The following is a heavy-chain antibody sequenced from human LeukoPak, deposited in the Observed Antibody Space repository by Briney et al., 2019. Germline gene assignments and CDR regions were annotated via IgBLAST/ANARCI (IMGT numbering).Heavy chain of an antibody. V-gene: IGHV1-18*01. CDR3: TSVDTAMVTRRTNYYYYGMDV. CDR1: GYTFTSYG. D-gene: IGHD5-18*01. CDR2: ISAYNGNT. Sequence: GASVKVSCKASGYTFTSYGISWVRQAPGQGLEWMGWISAYNGNTNYAQKFQGRVTITADKSTSTAYMELSSLRSEDTAVYYCTSVDTAMVTRRTNYYYYGMDVWGQGTTVTVSS. J-gene: IGHJ6*02.